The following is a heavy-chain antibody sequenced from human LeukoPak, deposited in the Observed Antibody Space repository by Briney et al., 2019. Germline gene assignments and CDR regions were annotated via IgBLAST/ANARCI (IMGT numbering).Heavy chain of an antibody. D-gene: IGHD5-12*01. Sequence: GASVKVSCKASGYTFTSYGISGVRQAPGQGLEWMGWISAYNGNTNYAQKLQGRVTMTTDTATSTAYMDLRSLRSADTAVYYCARFPLGGYSGYDYVGYFDYWGQGPLVTVSS. CDR3: ARFPLGGYSGYDYVGYFDY. V-gene: IGHV1-18*01. CDR2: ISAYNGNT. CDR1: GYTFTSYG. J-gene: IGHJ4*02.